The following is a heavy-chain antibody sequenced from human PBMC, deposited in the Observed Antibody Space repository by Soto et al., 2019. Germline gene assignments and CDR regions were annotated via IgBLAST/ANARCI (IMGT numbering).Heavy chain of an antibody. CDR2: MNPNSGST. D-gene: IGHD3-10*01. V-gene: IGHV1-8*01. J-gene: IGHJ6*02. CDR3: ARLSITMVRGVISPTSTPLGMDV. Sequence: GASVMVSCMASGYTFTSYDIDWVRQATGQGLEWMGWMNPNSGSTGYAQKFQGRVTMTRNTSISTAYMELSSLRSEGTAVYYCARLSITMVRGVISPTSTPLGMDVWGQGTTVTVSS. CDR1: GYTFTSYD.